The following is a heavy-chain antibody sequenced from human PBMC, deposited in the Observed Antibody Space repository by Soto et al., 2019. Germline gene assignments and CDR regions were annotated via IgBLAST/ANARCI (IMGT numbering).Heavy chain of an antibody. CDR3: ARTRAVWFDP. CDR1: GGSISSSSYY. V-gene: IGHV4-39*01. Sequence: QLQLQESGPGLVKPSETLSLTCTVSGGSISSSSYYWGWIRQPPGKGREWIGSIYYSGSPYYNPSLKSRVTISLDTSKNQSSLKLSSVTAADTAVYYCARTRAVWFDPWCQGTLVTVSS. D-gene: IGHD6-19*01. J-gene: IGHJ5*02. CDR2: IYYSGSP.